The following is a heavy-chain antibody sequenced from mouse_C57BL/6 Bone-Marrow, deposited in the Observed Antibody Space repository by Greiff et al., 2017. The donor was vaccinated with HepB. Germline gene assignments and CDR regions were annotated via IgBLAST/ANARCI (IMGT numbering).Heavy chain of an antibody. Sequence: QVQLQQPGAELVKPGASVKVSCKASGYTFTSYWMHWVKQRPGQGLEWIGRIHPSDSDTNYNQKFKGKATLTVDKSSSTAYMQLSSLTSEDSAVYYWAIGGRDGYYVEAMDYWGQGTSVTVAS. D-gene: IGHD2-3*01. J-gene: IGHJ4*01. CDR1: GYTFTSYW. CDR3: AIGGRDGYYVEAMDY. CDR2: IHPSDSDT. V-gene: IGHV1-74*01.